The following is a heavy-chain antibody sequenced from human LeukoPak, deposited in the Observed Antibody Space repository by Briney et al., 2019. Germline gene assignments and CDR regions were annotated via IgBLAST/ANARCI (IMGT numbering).Heavy chain of an antibody. CDR3: ARSGHASISTWFDP. J-gene: IGHJ5*02. CDR2: LIPIFGST. D-gene: IGHD5-12*01. CDR1: GGTFNNYA. V-gene: IGHV1-69*05. Sequence: SVKVSCKASGGTFNNYAISWVRQAPGQGLEWMGVLIPIFGSTNYAQRFQGRLTIITDESMSTAYMELSSLRSEDTAVYYCARSGHASISTWFDPWGQGTLVTISS.